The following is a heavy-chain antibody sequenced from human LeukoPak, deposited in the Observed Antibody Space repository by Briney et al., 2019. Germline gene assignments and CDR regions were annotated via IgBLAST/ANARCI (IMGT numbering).Heavy chain of an antibody. V-gene: IGHV3-7*01. J-gene: IGHJ4*02. Sequence: GGSLRLSCGASGFTFSSHWMTWVRQAPGEGLEFVANIKQDGSEINYADSVKGRFTVSRDNAKNSLFLQMNSLRAEDTAVYYCARERQQLRYFDYWGQGTLATVSS. CDR3: ARERQQLRYFDY. D-gene: IGHD6-13*01. CDR1: GFTFSSHW. CDR2: IKQDGSEI.